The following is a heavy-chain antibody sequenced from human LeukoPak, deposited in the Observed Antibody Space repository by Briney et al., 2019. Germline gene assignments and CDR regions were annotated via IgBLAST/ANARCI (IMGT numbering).Heavy chain of an antibody. CDR2: IYYSGST. J-gene: IGHJ4*02. CDR1: GGSISSGGYY. CDR3: ARDLTDYYDSSGHDY. Sequence: SETLSLTCTVSGGSISSGGYYWSWIRQPPGKGLEWIGSIYYSGSTYYNPSLKSRVTISVDTSKNQFSLKLSSVTAADTAVYYCARDLTDYYDSSGHDYWGQGTLVTVSS. V-gene: IGHV4-39*07. D-gene: IGHD3-22*01.